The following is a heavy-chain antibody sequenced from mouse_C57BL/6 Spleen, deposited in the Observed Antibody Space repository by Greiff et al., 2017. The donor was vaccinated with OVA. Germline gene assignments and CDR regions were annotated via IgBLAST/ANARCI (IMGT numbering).Heavy chain of an antibody. V-gene: IGHV1-62-2*01. CDR1: GYTFTEYT. J-gene: IGHJ4*01. CDR3: ARSDGYPYYYAMDY. D-gene: IGHD2-3*01. CDR2: FYPGSGSI. Sequence: QVQLQQSGAELVKPGASVKLSCKASGYTFTEYTIHWVKQRSGQGLEWIGWFYPGSGSIKYNEKFKGKATLTADKSSSTAYMQLSSLTSEDSAVYFCARSDGYPYYYAMDYWGQGTSVTVSS.